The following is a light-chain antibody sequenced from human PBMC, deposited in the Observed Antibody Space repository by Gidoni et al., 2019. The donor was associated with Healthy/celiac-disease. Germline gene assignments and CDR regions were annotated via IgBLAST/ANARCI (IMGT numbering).Light chain of an antibody. V-gene: IGKV3-20*01. CDR2: GAS. J-gene: IGKJ2*01. Sequence: EIVLTQSPGTLSLSPGERATLSCRASQSVSSSYLAWYQQKPGQAPRRLSYGASSRATGIPDRFSGSGSGTDFTLTISRLEPEDFAVYYCQQYGSSMYTFGQXTKLEIK. CDR3: QQYGSSMYT. CDR1: QSVSSSY.